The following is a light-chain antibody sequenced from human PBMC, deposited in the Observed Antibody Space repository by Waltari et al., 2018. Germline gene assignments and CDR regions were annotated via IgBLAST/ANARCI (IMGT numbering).Light chain of an antibody. CDR1: QSVLYSSNNENY. J-gene: IGKJ1*01. Sequence: DIVMTQSPDSLAVSLGERATINCKSSQSVLYSSNNENYLAWYQQKPGQSPKLLIYWASTRESGVPHRFSGSGSGTDFTLTISSLQAEDVAVYYCQQYYSTPKTFGQGTKVEIK. V-gene: IGKV4-1*01. CDR2: WAS. CDR3: QQYYSTPKT.